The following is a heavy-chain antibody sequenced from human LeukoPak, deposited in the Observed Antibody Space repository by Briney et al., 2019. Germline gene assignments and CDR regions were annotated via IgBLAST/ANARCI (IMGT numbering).Heavy chain of an antibody. J-gene: IGHJ4*02. CDR1: GFTFSSYG. D-gene: IGHD2-15*01. CDR3: AKATVKDATGLGFFDY. Sequence: PGGSLRLSCAASGFTFSSYGMHWVRQAPGKGLEWVAFIRYDGSNKYYADSVKGRFTISRDNSKNTLYLQMNSLRAEDTAVYYCAKATVKDATGLGFFDYWGQGTLVTVSS. CDR2: IRYDGSNK. V-gene: IGHV3-30*02.